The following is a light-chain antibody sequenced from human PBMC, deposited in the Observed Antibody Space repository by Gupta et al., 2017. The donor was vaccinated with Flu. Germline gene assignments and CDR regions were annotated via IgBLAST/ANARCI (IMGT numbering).Light chain of an antibody. J-gene: IGLJ3*02. CDR1: SEDVGNYNL. Sequence: ITISCTGISEDVGNYNLGSWYQKYPGKAPKVLIYEVSERPSGISERFWGSKSGNTASLRISGRQAEDEGAYYCCSYAKSSPFWVFGGGTSLTVL. V-gene: IGLV2-23*02. CDR2: EVS. CDR3: CSYAKSSPFWV.